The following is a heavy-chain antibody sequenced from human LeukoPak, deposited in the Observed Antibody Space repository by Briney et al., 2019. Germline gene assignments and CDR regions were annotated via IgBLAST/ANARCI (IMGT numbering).Heavy chain of an antibody. Sequence: GGSLRLSCAASGFTFSSYSMNWVRQAPGKGLEWVSSISSSSNTIYYADSVKGRFTISRDDAKNSLYLQMNSLRAEDTAVYYCARDHHRRLYDSQARDTFDIWGQGTMVTVSS. J-gene: IGHJ3*02. V-gene: IGHV3-48*01. D-gene: IGHD3-22*01. CDR1: GFTFSSYS. CDR3: ARDHHRRLYDSQARDTFDI. CDR2: ISSSSNTI.